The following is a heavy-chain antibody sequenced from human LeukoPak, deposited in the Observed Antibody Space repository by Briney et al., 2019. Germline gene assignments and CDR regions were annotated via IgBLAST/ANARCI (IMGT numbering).Heavy chain of an antibody. J-gene: IGHJ3*02. V-gene: IGHV3-73*01. CDR3: ARVSPSERTDAFDI. Sequence: GGSLRLSCAASGFTFSGSAMHWVRQASGKGLEWVGRIRSKANSYATAYAASVKGRFTISRDDSKNTAYLQMNSLKTEDTAVYYCARVSPSERTDAFDIWGQGTMVTVSS. D-gene: IGHD2-2*01. CDR1: GFTFSGSA. CDR2: IRSKANSYAT.